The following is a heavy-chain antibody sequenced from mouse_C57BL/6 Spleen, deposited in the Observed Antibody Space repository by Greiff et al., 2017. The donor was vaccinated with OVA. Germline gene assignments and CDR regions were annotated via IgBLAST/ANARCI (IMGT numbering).Heavy chain of an antibody. CDR2: IYPGDGDT. CDR3: ASSSRGNFDY. V-gene: IGHV1-80*01. J-gene: IGHJ2*01. CDR1: GYAFSSYW. Sequence: VKVVESGAELVKPGASVKISCKASGYAFSSYWMNWVKQRPGKGLEWIGQIYPGDGDTNYNGKFKGKATLTADKSSSTAYMQLSSLTSEDSAVYFCASSSRGNFDYWGQGTTLTVSS. D-gene: IGHD1-1*01.